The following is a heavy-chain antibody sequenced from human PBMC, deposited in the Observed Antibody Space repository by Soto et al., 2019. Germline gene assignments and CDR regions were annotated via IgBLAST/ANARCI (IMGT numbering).Heavy chain of an antibody. CDR2: INPSGGST. CDR3: ALIAAPDAFDI. CDR1: GYTFTSYY. V-gene: IGHV1-46*01. J-gene: IGHJ3*02. Sequence: ASVKVSCKASGYTFTSYYMHWVRQAPGQGLGWMGIINPSGGSTSYAQKFQGRVTMTRDTSTSTVYMELSSLRSEDTAVYYCALIAAPDAFDIWGQGTMVTVSS. D-gene: IGHD6-13*01.